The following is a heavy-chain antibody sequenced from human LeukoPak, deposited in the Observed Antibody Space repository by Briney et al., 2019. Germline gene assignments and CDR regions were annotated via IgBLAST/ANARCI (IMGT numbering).Heavy chain of an antibody. Sequence: KPSETLSLTCAVSSASISSSNWWSCVRQPPGKGLEWIGEIYHSDSTNYNPSLKSRVTISVDKSKNQFSLKLSSVTAADTAVYYCARETPHYYGSGSQYYFDYWGQGTLVTVSS. CDR3: ARETPHYYGSGSQYYFDY. V-gene: IGHV4-4*02. J-gene: IGHJ4*02. CDR1: SASISSSNW. D-gene: IGHD3-10*01. CDR2: IYHSDST.